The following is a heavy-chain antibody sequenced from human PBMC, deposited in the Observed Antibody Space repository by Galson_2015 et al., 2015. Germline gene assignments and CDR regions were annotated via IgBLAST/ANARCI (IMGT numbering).Heavy chain of an antibody. J-gene: IGHJ5*02. Sequence: SVKVSCKASGNSFTSYAIHWVRQAPGQSLEWMGWINAGTGNTYYSQNFQGRTTFTRDTSANTAYMELSSLRYEDTAAYYCARELGDSRLNWCDPWGQGTLVTVSS. CDR3: ARELGDSRLNWCDP. CDR1: GNSFTSYA. V-gene: IGHV1-3*01. D-gene: IGHD2-21*02. CDR2: INAGTGNT.